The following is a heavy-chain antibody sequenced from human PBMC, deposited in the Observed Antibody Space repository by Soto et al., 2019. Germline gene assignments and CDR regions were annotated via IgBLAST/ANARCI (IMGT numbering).Heavy chain of an antibody. Sequence: GGSLRLSCAASGFTFSNYWMGWVRQAPGKGLEWVANINPDGDEKSYADAVSGRFTISGDNAWDSVSLQMTNLRADDTALYHCAKGHDSSYFVCFDPWGQGTLVTVSS. V-gene: IGHV3-7*03. CDR1: GFTFSNYW. CDR2: INPDGDEK. D-gene: IGHD3-16*01. CDR3: AKGHDSSYFVCFDP. J-gene: IGHJ5*02.